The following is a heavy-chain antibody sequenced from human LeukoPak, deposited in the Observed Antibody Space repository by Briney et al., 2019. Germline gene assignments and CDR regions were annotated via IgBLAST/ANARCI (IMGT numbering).Heavy chain of an antibody. CDR1: GFTFSSYE. J-gene: IGHJ4*02. CDR3: ATPREDYGGPDLFDY. CDR2: ISSSSSTI. D-gene: IGHD4-23*01. Sequence: PGGSLRLSCAASGFTFSSYEMNWVRQAPGKGLEWVSYISSSSSTIYYADSVKGRFTISRDNAKNSPYLQMNSLRAEDTAVYYCATPREDYGGPDLFDYWGQGTLVTVSS. V-gene: IGHV3-48*03.